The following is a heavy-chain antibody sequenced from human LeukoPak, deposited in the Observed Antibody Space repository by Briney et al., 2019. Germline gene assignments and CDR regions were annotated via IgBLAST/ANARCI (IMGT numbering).Heavy chain of an antibody. J-gene: IGHJ4*02. CDR1: GITLSNYG. Sequence: GGSLRLSCAVSGITLSNYGMSWVRQAPGKGLEWVAGISDRGGSTNYADSVKGRFTVSRDNPKNTLWLQMNSLRAEDTAVYFCARDYKYAFDNWGQGTLVTVSS. D-gene: IGHD5-24*01. V-gene: IGHV3-23*01. CDR3: ARDYKYAFDN. CDR2: ISDRGGST.